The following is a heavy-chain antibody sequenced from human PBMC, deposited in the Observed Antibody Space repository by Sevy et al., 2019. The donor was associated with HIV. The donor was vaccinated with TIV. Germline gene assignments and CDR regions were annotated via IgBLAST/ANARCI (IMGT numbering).Heavy chain of an antibody. Sequence: SETLSLTCTVSGGSVSSGSFYWSWIRQPPGKGLEWIGYIFYSGSTNYNPSLTSRVTISVDTSKNQFSLKLRSVTAVDTAVYYCAVSYYYDRSGYYSFDYWGQGTLVTVSS. CDR3: AVSYYYDRSGYYSFDY. CDR2: IFYSGST. V-gene: IGHV4-61*01. CDR1: GGSVSSGSFY. D-gene: IGHD3-22*01. J-gene: IGHJ4*02.